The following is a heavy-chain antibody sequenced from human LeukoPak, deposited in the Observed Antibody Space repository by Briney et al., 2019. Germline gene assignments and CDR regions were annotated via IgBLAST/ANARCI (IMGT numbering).Heavy chain of an antibody. J-gene: IGHJ4*02. CDR2: ISYDGSNK. Sequence: GGSLRLSCAASGFTFSSYAMHWVRQAPGKGLEWVAVISYDGSNKYYADSVKGRFTISRDDSKNTLYVQMNSLRTEDTAVYYCARGRPYPYSSTWYFFDYWGQGTLVTVSS. V-gene: IGHV3-30-3*01. D-gene: IGHD6-13*01. CDR3: ARGRPYPYSSTWYFFDY. CDR1: GFTFSSYA.